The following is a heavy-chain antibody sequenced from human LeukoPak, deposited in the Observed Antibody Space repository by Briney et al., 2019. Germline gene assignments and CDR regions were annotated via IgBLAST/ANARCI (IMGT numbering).Heavy chain of an antibody. V-gene: IGHV1-18*01. J-gene: IGHJ4*02. Sequence: ASVKVCCKASGYTFTSYGISWVRQAPGQGLEWMGWINTNNGNTNYAQKFQDRVTMTRDTSTSTAYMELRSLGSDDTAVYYCARKGCFDNCYLFDYWGQGTLVTVSS. CDR3: ARKGCFDNCYLFDY. CDR2: INTNNGNT. D-gene: IGHD2-21*02. CDR1: GYTFTSYG.